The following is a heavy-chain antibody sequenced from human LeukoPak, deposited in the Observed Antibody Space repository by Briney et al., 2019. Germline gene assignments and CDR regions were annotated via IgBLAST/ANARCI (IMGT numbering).Heavy chain of an antibody. CDR3: ARAPASYAVDI. CDR2: INPNSGGT. V-gene: IGHV1-2*02. J-gene: IGHJ3*02. Sequence: ASVKVSCKASGYTFTAYYIHWVRQAPGQGLECMGWINPNSGGTDYTQKFQGRVTMTRDTSISAAYMELSRLRSDDTAVYYCARAPASYAVDIWGQGTLVTVSS. CDR1: GYTFTAYY.